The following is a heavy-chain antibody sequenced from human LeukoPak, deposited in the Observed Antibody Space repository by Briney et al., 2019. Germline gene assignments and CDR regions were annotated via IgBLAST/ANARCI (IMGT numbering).Heavy chain of an antibody. J-gene: IGHJ6*03. D-gene: IGHD5-12*01. V-gene: IGHV1-2*02. CDR2: MNPNSGST. Sequence: SSVKVSCKASGYTFTGYYMHWVRQAPGQGREWREGMNPNSGSTNDAQKFQGRLSKTKDTSISTAYMELSRMGSDDTAVYYCARHPGYSPRYYYYYYYPDVWGKGTTVTISS. CDR3: ARHPGYSPRYYYYYYYPDV. CDR1: GYTFTGYY.